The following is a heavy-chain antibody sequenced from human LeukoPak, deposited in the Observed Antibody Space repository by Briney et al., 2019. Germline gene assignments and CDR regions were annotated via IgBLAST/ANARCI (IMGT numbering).Heavy chain of an antibody. CDR1: GFTFGDHA. Sequence: GGSLRLSCSASGFTFGDHAMSWVRQAPGKGLEWVGFIRSKGYGGTTEYAASVEGRFSLSRDDSKSLVYLQLSSLKTEDTAVYYCTRVRSGNDLDYWGQGTLVTVSS. J-gene: IGHJ4*02. CDR3: TRVRSGNDLDY. V-gene: IGHV3-49*04. CDR2: IRSKGYGGTT. D-gene: IGHD3-10*01.